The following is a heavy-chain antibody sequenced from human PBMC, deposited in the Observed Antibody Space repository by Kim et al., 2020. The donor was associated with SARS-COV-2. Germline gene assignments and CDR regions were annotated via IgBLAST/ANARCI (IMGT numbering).Heavy chain of an antibody. Sequence: SQTLSLTCAISGDSVSSNSAAWNWIRPSPSRGLEWLGRTYYRSKWYNDYAVSVKSRITINPDTSKNQFSLQLNSVTPEDTAVYYCARGSIYYYGSGRRLYYYGMDVWGQGTTVTVSS. CDR1: GDSVSSNSAA. CDR3: ARGSIYYYGSGRRLYYYGMDV. CDR2: TYYRSKWYN. V-gene: IGHV6-1*01. J-gene: IGHJ6*02. D-gene: IGHD3-10*01.